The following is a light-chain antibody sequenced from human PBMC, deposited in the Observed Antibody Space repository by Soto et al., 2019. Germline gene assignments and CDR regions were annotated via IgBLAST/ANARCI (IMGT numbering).Light chain of an antibody. Sequence: EIVLTQSPGTLSLSPGERATLSCRASQSLSTNYLAWYHQKPGQVPKLLIYGASSRATGIPDRFSGSGSGTDFTLTITRLEPEDFAVYYCQHYFTYPWTFSQGTKVAIK. J-gene: IGKJ1*01. V-gene: IGKV3-20*01. CDR2: GAS. CDR3: QHYFTYPWT. CDR1: QSLSTNY.